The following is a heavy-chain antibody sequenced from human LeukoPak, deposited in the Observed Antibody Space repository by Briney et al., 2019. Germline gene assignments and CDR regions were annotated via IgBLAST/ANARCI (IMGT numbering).Heavy chain of an antibody. J-gene: IGHJ4*02. CDR2: IYYSGST. D-gene: IGHD2-2*01. V-gene: IGHV4-39*07. Sequence: SETLSLTCTVSGGSISSSSYYWGWIRQPPGKGLEWIGSIYYSGSTYYNPSLKSRVTISVDTSKNQFSLKLSSVTAADTAVYYCARVQYQLLPFDYWGQGTLVTVSS. CDR1: GGSISSSSYY. CDR3: ARVQYQLLPFDY.